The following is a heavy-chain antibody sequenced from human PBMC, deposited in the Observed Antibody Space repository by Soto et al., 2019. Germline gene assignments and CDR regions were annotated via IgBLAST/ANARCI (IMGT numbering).Heavy chain of an antibody. CDR3: ARGVNYYDSSGSSLLAP. CDR2: INHSGST. CDR1: GGSFSGYY. Sequence: PSETLSLTCAVYGGSFSGYYWTWIRQPPGTGLEWIGEINHSGSTNYNPSLKSRVTISVDTSKNQFSLKLTSVTAADTAVYYCARGVNYYDSSGSSLLAPCGQGALDTVSS. J-gene: IGHJ5*02. D-gene: IGHD3-22*01. V-gene: IGHV4-34*01.